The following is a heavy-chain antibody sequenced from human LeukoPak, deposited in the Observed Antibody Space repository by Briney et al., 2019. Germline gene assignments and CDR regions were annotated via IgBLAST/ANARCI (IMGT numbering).Heavy chain of an antibody. CDR3: ERVRWYDY. V-gene: IGHV4-34*01. CDR1: GGSFSGYY. D-gene: IGHD6-13*01. Sequence: SPSETLSLTCAVYGGSFSGYYWSWIRQPPGKGLEWIGEINHSGSTNYNPSLKSRVTISVDTSKNQFSLKLSSVTAADTAVYYCERVRWYDYWGQGTLVTVSS. J-gene: IGHJ4*02. CDR2: INHSGST.